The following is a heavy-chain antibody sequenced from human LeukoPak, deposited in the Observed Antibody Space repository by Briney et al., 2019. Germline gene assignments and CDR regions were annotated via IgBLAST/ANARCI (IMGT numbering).Heavy chain of an antibody. J-gene: IGHJ4*02. V-gene: IGHV3-49*04. CDR2: IRSKAYGGTT. D-gene: IGHD5-12*01. CDR1: GFTFGDYA. Sequence: PGRSLRLSCTACGFTFGDYAMSRVRQAPGKGLEWVGYIRSKAYGGTTEYAASVKGRFTISRDDSKSTAYLQMNSLKTEDTAAYYCTRGGTQIVATIIPPFDYWGQGTLVTFSS. CDR3: TRGGTQIVATIIPPFDY.